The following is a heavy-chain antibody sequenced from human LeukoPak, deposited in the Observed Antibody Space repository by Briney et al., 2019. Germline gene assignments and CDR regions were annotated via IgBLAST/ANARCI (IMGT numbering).Heavy chain of an antibody. D-gene: IGHD3-22*01. CDR1: GYTFTGYY. CDR2: INPNSGGT. V-gene: IGHV1-2*06. J-gene: IGHJ4*02. CDR3: ARGDQRYYYDSSGYYSY. Sequence: EASVKVSCKASGYTFTGYYMHWVRQAPGQGLEWMGRINPNSGGTNYAQKFQGRVTMTRDTSISTAYMELSRLRSDDTAVYYCARGDQRYYYDSSGYYSYWGQGTLVTVSS.